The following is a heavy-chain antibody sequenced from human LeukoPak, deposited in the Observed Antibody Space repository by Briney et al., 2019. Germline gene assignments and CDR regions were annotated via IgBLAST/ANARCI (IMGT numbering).Heavy chain of an antibody. D-gene: IGHD6-6*01. CDR3: AKGGSALNWFDP. Sequence: GGSLRLSCAASGFTFSDAWMSWVRQAPGKGLEWVAFIWSDGSDKYYADSVKGRFTISRDNSKNTLYLQMNSLRLEDTATYYCAKGGSALNWFDPWGQGTLLTVSS. J-gene: IGHJ5*02. CDR2: IWSDGSDK. V-gene: IGHV3-30*02. CDR1: GFTFSDAW.